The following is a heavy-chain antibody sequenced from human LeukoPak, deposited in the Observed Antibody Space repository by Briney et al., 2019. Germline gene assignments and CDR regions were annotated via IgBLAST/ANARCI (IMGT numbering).Heavy chain of an antibody. D-gene: IGHD2-8*01. CDR3: ASVYY. J-gene: IGHJ4*02. V-gene: IGHV3-21*01. Sequence: GGSLRLSCAASGFSFSRYSMNWVRQAPGKGLEWVSSISTGSNHIHYADSVKGRFTISRDNAKNSLYLQMNSLRAEDTAVYYCASVYYWGQGTLVTVSS. CDR1: GFSFSRYS. CDR2: ISTGSNHI.